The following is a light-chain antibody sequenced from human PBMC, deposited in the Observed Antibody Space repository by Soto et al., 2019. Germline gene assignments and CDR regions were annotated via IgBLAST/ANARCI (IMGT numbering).Light chain of an antibody. J-gene: IGKJ2*01. CDR3: QQSYSTPYT. Sequence: DIQMTQSPSSLPASVGDRVTITCRASQSISSYLNWYQQKPGKAPKLLIYAASSLQSGVPSRFSGSGSGTDFTLTISSLQPEDFATYYCQQSYSTPYTVGQGTKLEIK. CDR1: QSISSY. V-gene: IGKV1-39*01. CDR2: AAS.